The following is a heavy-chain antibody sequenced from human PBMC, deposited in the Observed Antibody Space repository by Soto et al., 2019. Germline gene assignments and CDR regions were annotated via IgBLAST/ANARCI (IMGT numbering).Heavy chain of an antibody. V-gene: IGHV3-23*01. Sequence: GGSLSLSCAASGFTFSSYAMSWVRQAPGKGLEWVSAISGSGGSTYYADSVKGRFTISRDNSKNTLYLQMNSLRAEDTAVYYCAKLEGKQQMVRYYYGMDVWGQGTTVTVSS. D-gene: IGHD6-13*01. CDR3: AKLEGKQQMVRYYYGMDV. J-gene: IGHJ6*02. CDR1: GFTFSSYA. CDR2: ISGSGGST.